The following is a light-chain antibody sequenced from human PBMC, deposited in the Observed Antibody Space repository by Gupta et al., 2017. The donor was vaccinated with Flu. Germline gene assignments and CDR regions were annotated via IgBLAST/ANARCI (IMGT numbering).Light chain of an antibody. CDR3: CSYAGTYVV. J-gene: IGLJ2*01. Sequence: QSVTISCTGTSSDIGGYDYVSWYQQHPGKAPKLVIYDVNKRSPGVPDRFSGSKSGNTASLTISGLQAEDEADYYCCSYAGTYVVFGGGTKLTVL. CDR1: SSDIGGYDY. V-gene: IGLV2-11*01. CDR2: DVN.